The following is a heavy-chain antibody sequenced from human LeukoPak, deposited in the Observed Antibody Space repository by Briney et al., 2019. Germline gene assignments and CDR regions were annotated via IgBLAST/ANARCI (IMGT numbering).Heavy chain of an antibody. CDR1: GFTFSSYG. D-gene: IGHD3-10*01. CDR2: ISGSGGST. Sequence: GGSLRLSCAASGFTFSSYGMSWVRQAPGKGLEWVSAISGSGGSTYYADSVKGRFTIPRDNSKNTLYLQMNSLRAEDTAVYYCAKDQVKMVRGPYYFDYWGQGTLVTVSS. CDR3: AKDQVKMVRGPYYFDY. J-gene: IGHJ4*02. V-gene: IGHV3-23*01.